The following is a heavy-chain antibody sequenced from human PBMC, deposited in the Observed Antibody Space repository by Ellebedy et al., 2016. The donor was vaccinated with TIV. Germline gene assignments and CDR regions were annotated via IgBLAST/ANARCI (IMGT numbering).Heavy chain of an antibody. CDR1: GGSVSSTRYY. CDR2: VYYSGSP. V-gene: IGHV4-39*01. CDR3: ARTDPWQPIDD. D-gene: IGHD2-21*02. Sequence: MPSETLSLTCSVSGGSVSSTRYYWAWIRQPPGQGLEYIGSVYYSGSPYYNPSFKSRVTLSADTSKNQFSLNLRTVTAADTAFYYCARTDPWQPIDDWGQGILVSVSS. J-gene: IGHJ4*02.